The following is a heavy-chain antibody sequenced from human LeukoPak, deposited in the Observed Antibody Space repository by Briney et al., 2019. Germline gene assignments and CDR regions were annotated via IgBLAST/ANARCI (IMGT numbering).Heavy chain of an antibody. D-gene: IGHD3-10*01. Sequence: GGSLRLSCSASGFTFSRHWMHWVRQGPGKGLVWVSRTNNDGSRTSHADSVKGRFTISRDNANNTLYLQMNSLRVEDTAVYYCARGNLYSGSGSSPLDYWGQGTLVTVSS. J-gene: IGHJ4*02. CDR2: TNNDGSRT. CDR3: ARGNLYSGSGSSPLDY. V-gene: IGHV3-74*01. CDR1: GFTFSRHW.